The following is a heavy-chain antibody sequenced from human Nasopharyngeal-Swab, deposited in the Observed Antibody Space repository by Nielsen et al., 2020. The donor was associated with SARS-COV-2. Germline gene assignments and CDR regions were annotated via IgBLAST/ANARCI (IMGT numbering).Heavy chain of an antibody. J-gene: IGHJ6*02. CDR2: IYYSGST. CDR3: ARPSPGSPGGYYYGMDV. CDR1: GGSIRSSRYY. D-gene: IGHD3-10*01. V-gene: IGHV4-39*07. Sequence: AETLSRTCTVAGGSIRSSRYYWGWIRQPQGKGLVWIWSIYYSGSTYYNPTLKSRVTISVDTSKNQFSLKLSSVTAADTAVYYCARPSPGSPGGYYYGMDVWGQGTTVTVSS.